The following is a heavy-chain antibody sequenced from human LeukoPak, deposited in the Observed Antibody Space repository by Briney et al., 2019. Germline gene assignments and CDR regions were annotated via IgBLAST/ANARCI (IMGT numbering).Heavy chain of an antibody. CDR3: ARTSGRYDFWSGNYYHMDV. V-gene: IGHV1-18*01. Sequence: ASVKVSCKASGYTFTSYGISWVRQAPGQGLEWMGWISAYNGNANYAQKLQGRVTMTTDTSTSTAYMELKSLRSDDTAVYYCARTSGRYDFWSGNYYHMDVWGKGTTVTVSS. CDR1: GYTFTSYG. D-gene: IGHD3-3*01. J-gene: IGHJ6*03. CDR2: ISAYNGNA.